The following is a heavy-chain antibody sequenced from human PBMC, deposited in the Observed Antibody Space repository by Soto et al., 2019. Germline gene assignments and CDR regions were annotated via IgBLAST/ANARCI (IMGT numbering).Heavy chain of an antibody. CDR1: GFTFSNYW. CDR3: ARYSGSHGMDV. CDR2: IRHDGSEK. V-gene: IGHV3-7*04. D-gene: IGHD5-12*01. J-gene: IGHJ6*02. Sequence: EVQVVESGGDLVQPGGSLRLSCVASGFTFSNYWMSCVRQAPGQGLEWVANIRHDGSEKHYVDSVKGRFTISRDNAKNSLLLQMNSLRAEDTAVYYCARYSGSHGMDVWGQGTPVTVSS.